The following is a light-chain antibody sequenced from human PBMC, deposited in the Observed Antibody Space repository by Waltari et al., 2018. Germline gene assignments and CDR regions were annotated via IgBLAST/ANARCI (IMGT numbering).Light chain of an antibody. J-gene: IGKJ1*01. V-gene: IGKV3-20*01. CDR3: HQYDSSPRT. Sequence: EIVLTQSPGTLSLSPGERATLSCRASQTVTRNFLAWYQKTPGQAPRLLIYGASIRATGIPDRFSGSGSGTDFTLTISRLEPEDFAVYYCHQYDSSPRTFGQGTKVEIQ. CDR1: QTVTRNF. CDR2: GAS.